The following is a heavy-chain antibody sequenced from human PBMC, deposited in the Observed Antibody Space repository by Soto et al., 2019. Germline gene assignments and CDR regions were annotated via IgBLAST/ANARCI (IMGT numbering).Heavy chain of an antibody. CDR3: AREYGSGSYPY. CDR2: IYSGGST. Sequence: EVQLVESGGGLVQPGGSLRLSCAASGFTVSSNYMSWVRQAPGKGLEWVSVIYSGGSTYYADSVKGRFTISRHNSKNTLYLQMNILRAEDTAVYYCAREYGSGSYPYWGQGTLVTVSS. CDR1: GFTVSSNY. V-gene: IGHV3-53*04. D-gene: IGHD3-10*01. J-gene: IGHJ4*02.